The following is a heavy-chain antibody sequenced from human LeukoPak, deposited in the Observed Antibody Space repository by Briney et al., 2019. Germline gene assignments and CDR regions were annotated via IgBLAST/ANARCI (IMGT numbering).Heavy chain of an antibody. D-gene: IGHD6-19*01. CDR1: GFTFSSYG. Sequence: GGSLRLSCAASGFTFSSYGMHWVRQAPGKGLEWVVFIRYDGSNKYYADSVKGRFTISRDNSKNTLYLQMNSLRAEDTAVYYCAKPGDSSGWYAGDYWGQGTLVTVSS. CDR2: IRYDGSNK. J-gene: IGHJ4*02. CDR3: AKPGDSSGWYAGDY. V-gene: IGHV3-30*02.